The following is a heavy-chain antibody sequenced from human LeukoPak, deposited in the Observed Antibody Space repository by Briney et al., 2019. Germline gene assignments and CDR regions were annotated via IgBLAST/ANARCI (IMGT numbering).Heavy chain of an antibody. CDR2: IIPIFGTA. J-gene: IGHJ4*02. CDR1: GGTFSSYA. CDR3: ATSTVVTRPQYYFDY. Sequence: ASVKVSCKASGGTFSSYAISWVRQAPGQGLEWMGGIIPIFGTANYAQKFQGRVTITADESTSTAYMELSSLRSEDTAVYYCATSTVVTRPQYYFDYWGQGTLVTVSS. V-gene: IGHV1-69*01. D-gene: IGHD4-23*01.